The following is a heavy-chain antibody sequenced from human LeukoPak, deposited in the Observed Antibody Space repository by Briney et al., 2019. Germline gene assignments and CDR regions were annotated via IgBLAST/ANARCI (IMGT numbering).Heavy chain of an antibody. CDR2: IYYSGST. CDR3: AREGITGTTVHAFDI. V-gene: IGHV4-59*01. Sequence: SSETLSFTGPVPVGSIGSYYGSWIRQPPGKGLEWIGYIYYSGSTNYNPSLKSRVTISVDTSKNQFSLKLSSVTAADTAVYYCAREGITGTTVHAFDIWGQGTMVTVSS. CDR1: VGSIGSYY. J-gene: IGHJ3*02. D-gene: IGHD1-7*01.